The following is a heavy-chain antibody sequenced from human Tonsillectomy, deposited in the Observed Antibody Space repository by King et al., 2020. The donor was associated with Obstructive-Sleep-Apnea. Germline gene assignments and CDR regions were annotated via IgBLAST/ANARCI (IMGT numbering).Heavy chain of an antibody. Sequence: QLVQSGAEVKKPGASVKVSCKASGYTFTSYYMHWVRQAPGQGLEGMGIINPSGGSTSYAQKFQGRVTMTRETSTSTVYMELSSLRSVDTAGDYGGRRGATGTNNDAFDIWGPGTKVNVSS. CDR1: GYTFTSYY. J-gene: IGHJ3*02. V-gene: IGHV1-46*01. CDR3: GRRGATGTNNDAFDI. D-gene: IGHD1-7*01. CDR2: INPSGGST.